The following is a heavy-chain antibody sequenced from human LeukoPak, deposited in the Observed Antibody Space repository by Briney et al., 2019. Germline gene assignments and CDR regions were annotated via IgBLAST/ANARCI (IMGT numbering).Heavy chain of an antibody. CDR2: ISDYDGNT. CDR1: GYTFTSYG. V-gene: IGHV1-18*01. CDR3: ARTEHYGDHGDWFDP. Sequence: ASVKVSCKGSGYTFTSYGINWVRQAPAQGLEWMGWISDYDGNTNYAQKLQGRVTMTTDTSTSTAYMELRSLRSDDTAVYYCARTEHYGDHGDWFDPWGQGTLVTVSS. J-gene: IGHJ5*02. D-gene: IGHD4-17*01.